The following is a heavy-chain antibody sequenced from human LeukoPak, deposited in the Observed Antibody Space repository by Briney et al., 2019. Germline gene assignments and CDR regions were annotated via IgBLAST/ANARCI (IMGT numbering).Heavy chain of an antibody. D-gene: IGHD3-10*01. V-gene: IGHV4-61*02. CDR2: IYTSGST. CDR3: ARSRMVRGVIEFDP. Sequence: SETLSLTCTVSGGSISSSSYYWSWIRQPAGKGLEWIGRIYTSGSTNYNPSLKSRVTISVDTSKNQFSLKLSSVTAADTAVYYCARSRMVRGVIEFDPWGQGTLVTVSS. J-gene: IGHJ5*02. CDR1: GGSISSSSYY.